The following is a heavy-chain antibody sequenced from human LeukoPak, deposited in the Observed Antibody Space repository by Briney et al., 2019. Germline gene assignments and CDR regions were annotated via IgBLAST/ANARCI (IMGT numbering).Heavy chain of an antibody. CDR2: INPNSGAT. J-gene: IGHJ4*02. D-gene: IGHD6-6*01. Sequence: ASVKVSCKASGYTFTGYYMHWVRQAPGQGLEWMGGINPNSGATNYAQKFQGRVTMTSDTSISTAYTELSRLRSDDTAVYYCARVQYSGSAALDYWGQGTLVTVSS. CDR3: ARVQYSGSAALDY. CDR1: GYTFTGYY. V-gene: IGHV1-2*02.